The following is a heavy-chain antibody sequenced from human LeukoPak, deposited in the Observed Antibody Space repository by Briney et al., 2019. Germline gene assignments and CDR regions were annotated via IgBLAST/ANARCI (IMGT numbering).Heavy chain of an antibody. Sequence: PGGSLRLSCAASGFTFSSYAMSWVRQAAGKGLEWVSSISSNSSYIYYAESVKGRFTISRDNAKNSLYLQMNSLRAENTAVYYCARGVTMVRGVIPNWFDPWGQGTLVTVSS. CDR3: ARGVTMVRGVIPNWFDP. D-gene: IGHD3-10*01. CDR2: ISSNSSYI. J-gene: IGHJ5*02. CDR1: GFTFSSYA. V-gene: IGHV3-21*01.